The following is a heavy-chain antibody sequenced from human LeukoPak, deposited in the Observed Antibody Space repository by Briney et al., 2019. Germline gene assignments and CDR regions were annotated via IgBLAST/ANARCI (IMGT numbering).Heavy chain of an antibody. CDR3: ARALTQLDGPFDY. D-gene: IGHD6-13*01. CDR1: GFTVSSNY. J-gene: IGHJ4*02. V-gene: IGHV3-66*02. CDR2: IYSGGST. Sequence: GGSLRLSCVASGFTVSSNYMSWVRQAPGKGLEWVSVIYSGGSTYYADSVKGRFTISRDNSKNTLYLQMNSLRAEDTAVYYCARALTQLDGPFDYWGQGTLVTVSS.